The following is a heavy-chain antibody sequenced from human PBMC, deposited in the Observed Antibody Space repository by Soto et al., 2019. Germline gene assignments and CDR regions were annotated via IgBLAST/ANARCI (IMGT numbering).Heavy chain of an antibody. CDR3: ARGYCTNGVCYGSWFDP. CDR2: INAGNGNT. Sequence: QVQLVQSGAEVKKPGASVKVSCKASGYTFTSYAMHWVRQAPGQRLEWMGWINAGNGNTKYSQKFQGRVTITRDTPASTAYRELSSLRSEDTAVYYCARGYCTNGVCYGSWFDPWGQGTLVTVSS. V-gene: IGHV1-3*01. CDR1: GYTFTSYA. J-gene: IGHJ5*02. D-gene: IGHD2-8*01.